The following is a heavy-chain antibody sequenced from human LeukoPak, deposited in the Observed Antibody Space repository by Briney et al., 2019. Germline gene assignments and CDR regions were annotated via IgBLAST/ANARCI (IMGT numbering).Heavy chain of an antibody. CDR2: IYYSGST. D-gene: IGHD6-13*01. Sequence: SETLSLTCTVSGGSINNADSYWTWIRRPPGKGLQLIGYIYYSGSTYYNPSLKSRVTISVDTSKNQFSLKLSSVTAADTAVYYCARVKPAYSSSWDGNFDYWGQGTLVTVSS. V-gene: IGHV4-31*03. CDR1: GGSINNADSY. J-gene: IGHJ4*02. CDR3: ARVKPAYSSSWDGNFDY.